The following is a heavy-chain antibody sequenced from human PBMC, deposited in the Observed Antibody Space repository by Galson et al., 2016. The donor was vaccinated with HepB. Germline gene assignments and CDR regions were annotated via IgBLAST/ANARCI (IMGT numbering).Heavy chain of an antibody. J-gene: IGHJ6*02. V-gene: IGHV1-18*01. CDR1: GYTFTTYG. CDR2: ISAYNGNT. Sequence: SVKVSCKASGYTFTTYGISWVRQAPGQGLEWMGWISAYNGNTNYAQKLQGRVTMTTDTSTSTAYMELRSLRSDDTAVYYCARDPRKSRYQLLEIYYYYYAMDGWGQGTTVTVSS. CDR3: ARDPRKSRYQLLEIYYYYYAMDG. D-gene: IGHD2-2*01.